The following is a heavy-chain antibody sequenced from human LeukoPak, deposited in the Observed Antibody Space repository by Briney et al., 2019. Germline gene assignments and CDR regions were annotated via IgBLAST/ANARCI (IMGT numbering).Heavy chain of an antibody. Sequence: PSETLSLTCTVSGGSISSGSYYWSWIRQPAGKGLEWIGRIYTSGSTNYNPSLKSRVTISVDTSKNQFSLKLSSVTAADTAVYYCARFLSSSSGYYYWWFDPWGQGTLVTVSS. J-gene: IGHJ5*02. CDR1: GGSISSGSYY. CDR3: ARFLSSSSGYYYWWFDP. D-gene: IGHD3-22*01. CDR2: IYTSGST. V-gene: IGHV4-61*02.